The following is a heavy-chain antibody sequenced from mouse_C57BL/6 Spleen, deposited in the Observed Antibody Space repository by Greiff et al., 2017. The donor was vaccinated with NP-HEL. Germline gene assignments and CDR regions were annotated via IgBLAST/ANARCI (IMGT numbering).Heavy chain of an antibody. Sequence: QVQLQQSGAELVRPGTSVKMSCKASGYTFTNYWIGWAKQRPGHGLEWIGDIYPGGGYTNYNEKFKGKATRTADKSSSTAYMQFSNLTSEDSAISYWSRLSAYWEYLDYWGQGTTLTGSS. CDR3: SRLSAYWEYLDY. CDR1: GYTFTNYW. V-gene: IGHV1-63*01. CDR2: IYPGGGYT. J-gene: IGHJ2*01. D-gene: IGHD4-1*01.